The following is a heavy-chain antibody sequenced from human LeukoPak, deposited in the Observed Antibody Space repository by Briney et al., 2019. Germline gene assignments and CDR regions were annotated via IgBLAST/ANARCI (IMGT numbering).Heavy chain of an antibody. CDR3: ARDRTPIVITGTTGNWFDL. CDR2: INPNSGGT. CDR1: GYTFTGYY. Sequence: GASVKVSCKASGYTFTGYYMHWVRQAPGQGLEWMGWINPNSGGTNYAQKFQGRVTMTRDTSISTAYMELSRLRSDDTAVYYCARDRTPIVITGTTGNWFDLWGQGTLVTVSS. V-gene: IGHV1-2*02. D-gene: IGHD1-7*01. J-gene: IGHJ5*02.